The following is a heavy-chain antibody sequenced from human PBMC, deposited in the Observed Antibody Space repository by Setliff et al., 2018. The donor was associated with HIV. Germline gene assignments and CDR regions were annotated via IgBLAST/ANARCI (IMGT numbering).Heavy chain of an antibody. Sequence: SETLSLTCAVPGYSISSGYYWGWIRQPPGKGLEWIGSIYHSGSTYYNPSLKSRVTISVDTSKNQFSLKLSSVTAADTAEYYCARMYSGYDWSPAGARTRYFDYWGQGTLVTVSS. CDR2: IYHSGST. CDR1: GYSISSGYY. D-gene: IGHD5-12*01. V-gene: IGHV4-38-2*01. J-gene: IGHJ4*02. CDR3: ARMYSGYDWSPAGARTRYFDY.